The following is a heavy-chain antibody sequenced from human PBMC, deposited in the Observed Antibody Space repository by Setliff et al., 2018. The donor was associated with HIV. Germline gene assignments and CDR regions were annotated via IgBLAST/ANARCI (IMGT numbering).Heavy chain of an antibody. J-gene: IGHJ5*02. V-gene: IGHV7-4-1*02. CDR2: INANSGSP. Sequence: ASVKVSCKASGYTFTSYAMNWVRQAPGQGLEWMGWINANSGSPTYAQAFTGRFLFSVDTVVATAYLQINNLKTEDTAVYYCARGLYGDYGGDLNWLDPWGHGTRVTVSS. CDR3: ARGLYGDYGGDLNWLDP. D-gene: IGHD4-17*01. CDR1: GYTFTSYA.